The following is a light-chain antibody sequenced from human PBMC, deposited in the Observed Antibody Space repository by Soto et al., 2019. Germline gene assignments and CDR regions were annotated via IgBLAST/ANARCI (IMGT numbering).Light chain of an antibody. J-gene: IGLJ2*01. V-gene: IGLV2-11*01. CDR2: DVS. CDR3: CSYAGSYTLV. CDR1: SSDVGDYNY. Sequence: QSVLSQPRSVSGSPGQSVTISCTGTSSDVGDYNYVSWYQQHPGKAPKLMIYDVSERPSGVPDRFSASKSGNTASLTISGLQAEDEADYYCCSYAGSYTLVFGGGTQLTVL.